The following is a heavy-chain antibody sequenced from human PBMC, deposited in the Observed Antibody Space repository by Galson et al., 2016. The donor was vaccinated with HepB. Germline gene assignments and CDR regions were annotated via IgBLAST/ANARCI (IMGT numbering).Heavy chain of an antibody. CDR3: ARVGSLGDFDY. D-gene: IGHD1-26*01. CDR2: IYYSDSGTT. CDR1: GDSISSGHHY. Sequence: TLSLTCTVSGDSISSGHHYWSWIRQPPGKGLEWIGYIYYSDSGTTYYSPSLKSRLTISVDTSKNQFSLKLSSVTAADTAVYYCARVGSLGDFDYWGQGTLVTVSS. J-gene: IGHJ4*02. V-gene: IGHV4-30-4*01.